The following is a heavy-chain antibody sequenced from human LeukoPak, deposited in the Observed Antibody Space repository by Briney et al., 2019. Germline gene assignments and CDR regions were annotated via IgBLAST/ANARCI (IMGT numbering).Heavy chain of an antibody. J-gene: IGHJ4*02. CDR1: GCTFTELS. CDR3: ATLIPTYYYDSSGFDY. Sequence: ASVKVSCKVSGCTFTELSMHWVRQAPGKGLEWMGGFDPEDGETIYAQKFQGRVTMTEDTSTDTAYMELSSLRSEDTAVYYCATLIPTYYYDSSGFDYWGQGTLVTVSS. CDR2: FDPEDGET. D-gene: IGHD3-22*01. V-gene: IGHV1-24*01.